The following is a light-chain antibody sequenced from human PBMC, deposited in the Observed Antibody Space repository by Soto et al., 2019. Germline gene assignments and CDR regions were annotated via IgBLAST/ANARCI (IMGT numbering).Light chain of an antibody. CDR3: QQYGSSGT. J-gene: IGKJ1*01. Sequence: MLTPSAGTVSLPQGERASLSGWASQSVSNNYLAWYQQKPGQAPRLLIYGASNRATGIPDRFSGSGSGTDFTLTISRLEPEDFAVYYCQQYGSSGTFGQGTKV. CDR1: QSVSNNY. CDR2: GAS. V-gene: IGKV3-20*01.